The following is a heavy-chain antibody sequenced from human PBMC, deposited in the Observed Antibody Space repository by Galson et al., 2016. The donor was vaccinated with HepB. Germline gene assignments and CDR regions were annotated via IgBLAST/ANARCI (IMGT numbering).Heavy chain of an antibody. J-gene: IGHJ4*02. CDR2: IDRDDEK. V-gene: IGHV2-70*17. Sequence: PALVKPTQTLTVTCSFSGFSLRSSGMCVSWIRQPPGKAPEWLARIDRDDEKFYDSSLKTRLSVSKDTSKNQVVLTMTNMAPVDTATYYCARPYGMGANPYYFDFWGQGILVTVSS. CDR3: ARPYGMGANPYYFDF. D-gene: IGHD3-16*01. CDR1: GFSLRSSGMC.